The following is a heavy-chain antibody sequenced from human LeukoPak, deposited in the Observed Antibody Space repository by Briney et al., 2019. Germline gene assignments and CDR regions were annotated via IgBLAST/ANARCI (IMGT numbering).Heavy chain of an antibody. J-gene: IGHJ4*02. V-gene: IGHV3-48*04. CDR1: GLTFNSYD. Sequence: GGSLRLSCAASGLTFNSYDMNWVRQAPGKGLEWVSYISSSSSTIYYAGSVKGRFTISRDNAKNSLYLQMNSLRAEDTAVYYCARDRYSGFDYWGQGTLVTVSS. CDR2: ISSSSSTI. CDR3: ARDRYSGFDY. D-gene: IGHD1-26*01.